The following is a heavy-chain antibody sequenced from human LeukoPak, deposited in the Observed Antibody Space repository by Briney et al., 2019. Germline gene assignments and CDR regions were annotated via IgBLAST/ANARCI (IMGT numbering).Heavy chain of an antibody. Sequence: GGSLRLSCAASGFTLITYWMTWVRQAPGKGLEWVANINQDGSEKYYVGSVKGRFTISRDNARNSLYLQMNSLRAEDTAVYYCARGLGGWYAGCDYWGQGTLVTVSS. CDR3: ARGLGGWYAGCDY. CDR2: INQDGSEK. D-gene: IGHD6-19*01. CDR1: GFTLITYW. J-gene: IGHJ4*02. V-gene: IGHV3-7*04.